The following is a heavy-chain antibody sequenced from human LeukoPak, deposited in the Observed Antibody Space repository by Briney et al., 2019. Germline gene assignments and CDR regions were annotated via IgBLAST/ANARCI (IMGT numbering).Heavy chain of an antibody. CDR1: GGSISSYY. V-gene: IGHV4-59*01. CDR3: ARVGYDFWSGYENPFDY. J-gene: IGHJ4*02. Sequence: SETLSLTCTVSGGSISSYYWSWIRQPPGKGLEWIGYIYYSGSTNYNPSLKSRATISVDTSKNQFSLKLSSVTAADTAVYYCARVGYDFWSGYENPFDYWGQGTLVTVSS. CDR2: IYYSGST. D-gene: IGHD3-3*01.